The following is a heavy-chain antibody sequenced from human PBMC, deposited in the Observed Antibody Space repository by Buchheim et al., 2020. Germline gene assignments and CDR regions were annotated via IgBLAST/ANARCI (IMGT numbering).Heavy chain of an antibody. D-gene: IGHD6-13*01. CDR1: GFTFRNYA. CDR3: AKFRPSSSWYSGIGKNWFDP. CDR2: ISGSGGST. Sequence: EVHLLESGGGLIQPGGSLRLSCAASGFTFRNYAISWVRQAPGRGLEWVSAISGSGGSTYYADSVKGRFTISRDNSKNTLYLQMNSLRAEDTAVYYCAKFRPSSSWYSGIGKNWFDPWGQGTL. J-gene: IGHJ5*02. V-gene: IGHV3-23*01.